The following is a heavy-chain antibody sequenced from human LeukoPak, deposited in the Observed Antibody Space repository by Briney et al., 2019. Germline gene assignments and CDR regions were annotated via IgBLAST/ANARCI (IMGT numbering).Heavy chain of an antibody. D-gene: IGHD3-3*01. J-gene: IGHJ5*02. CDR2: IYYSGST. CDR3: ARDRAYYDFWSGYLDP. Sequence: PSETLSLTCTVSGGSISSHYWSWIRQPSGKGLEWIGYIYYSGSTNYNPSLKSRVTISVDTSKNQFSLKLSSVTAADTAVYYCARDRAYYDFWSGYLDPWGQGTLVTVSS. CDR1: GGSISSHY. V-gene: IGHV4-59*11.